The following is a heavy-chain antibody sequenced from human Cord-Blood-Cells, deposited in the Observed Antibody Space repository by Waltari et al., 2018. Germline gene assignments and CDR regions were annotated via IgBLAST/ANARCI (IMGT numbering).Heavy chain of an antibody. CDR3: ARDGVLGNAHYYFDY. CDR2: IWYDGNNK. V-gene: IGHV3-33*01. CDR1: GFTFSSYG. J-gene: IGHJ4*02. D-gene: IGHD2-8*02. Sequence: QVQLVESGGGVVQPGRSLRLSCAASGFTFSSYGMHWVRQAPGKGLGWVAVIWYDGNNKYYADSVKGRFTISRDNSKNTLYLQMNSLRAEDTAVYYCARDGVLGNAHYYFDYWGQGTLVTVSS.